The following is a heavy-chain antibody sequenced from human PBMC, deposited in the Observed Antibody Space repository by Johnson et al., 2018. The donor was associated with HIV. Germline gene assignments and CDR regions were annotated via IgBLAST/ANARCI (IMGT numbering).Heavy chain of an antibody. CDR1: GITVSSNY. CDR3: AKDGGSPDDAFDI. CDR2: LFSDGTT. Sequence: VQLVESGGGLVQPGGSLRLSCAAFGITVSSNYMTWVRQAPGKGLEWVSVLFSDGTTYYADSVTGRFTISRDNSKTTLDLQMNSLRAEDTAVYYCAKDGGSPDDAFDIWGQGTMVTVSS. D-gene: IGHD1-14*01. J-gene: IGHJ3*02. V-gene: IGHV3-66*01.